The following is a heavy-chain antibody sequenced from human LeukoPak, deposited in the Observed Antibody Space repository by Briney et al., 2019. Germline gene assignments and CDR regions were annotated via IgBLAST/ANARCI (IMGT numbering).Heavy chain of an antibody. CDR3: TKAPQWLGEYYFHY. D-gene: IGHD6-19*01. CDR1: GFTFSSYG. CDR2: ISGGGGST. Sequence: GGSLRLSCAASGFTFSSYGMSWVRQAPGKGLEWVSAISGGGGSTYYADSVKGRFTISRDNSKNTLYLQMNSLRAEDTAVYYCTKAPQWLGEYYFHYWGQGALVTVSS. V-gene: IGHV3-23*01. J-gene: IGHJ4*02.